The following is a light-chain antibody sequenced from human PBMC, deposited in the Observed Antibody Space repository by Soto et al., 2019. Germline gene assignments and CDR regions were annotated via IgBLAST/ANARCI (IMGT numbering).Light chain of an antibody. Sequence: SALTQPASVSGSPGQSITISCTGTSSDVGGYNFVSWYQQYPGKAPKLMIYDVSHRPSGVSTRFSGSKSGNTASLTISGLQAEDEADYYCSSFTSSGTLVVFGGGTKLTVL. V-gene: IGLV2-14*03. J-gene: IGLJ2*01. CDR2: DVS. CDR1: SSDVGGYNF. CDR3: SSFTSSGTLVV.